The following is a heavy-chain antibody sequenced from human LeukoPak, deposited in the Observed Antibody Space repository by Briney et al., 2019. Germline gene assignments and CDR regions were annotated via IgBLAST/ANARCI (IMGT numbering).Heavy chain of an antibody. D-gene: IGHD2-15*01. J-gene: IGHJ6*02. CDR2: IIPIFGTA. V-gene: IGHV1-69*13. Sequence: ASVKVSCKASGGTFSSYAISWVRQAPGQGLEWMGGIIPIFGTANYAQKFQGRATITADESTSTAYMELSSLRSEATAVYYCARDRVGYNYYYGMDVWGQGTTVTVSS. CDR1: GGTFSSYA. CDR3: ARDRVGYNYYYGMDV.